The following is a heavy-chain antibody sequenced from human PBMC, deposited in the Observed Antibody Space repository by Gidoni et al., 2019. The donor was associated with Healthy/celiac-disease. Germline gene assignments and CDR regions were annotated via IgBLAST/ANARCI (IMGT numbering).Heavy chain of an antibody. V-gene: IGHV4-31*03. D-gene: IGHD6-13*01. CDR1: GGSISSGGYY. Sequence: QVQLQESGPGLVKPSQTLSLTCPVSGGSISSGGYYWSWIRQHPGKGLEWIGYIYYSGSTYYNPSLKSRVTISVDTSKNQFSLKLSSVTAADTAVYYCARVAAAGPPPRQITIPKTGGFDPWGQGTLVTVSS. CDR3: ARVAAAGPPPRQITIPKTGGFDP. CDR2: IYYSGST. J-gene: IGHJ5*02.